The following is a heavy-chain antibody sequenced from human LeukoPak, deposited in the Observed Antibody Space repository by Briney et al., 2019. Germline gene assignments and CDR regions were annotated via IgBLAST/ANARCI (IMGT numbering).Heavy chain of an antibody. V-gene: IGHV3-49*04. CDR1: GFTFGDYA. J-gene: IGHJ3*02. CDR3: TFIQLWRGTDAFDI. D-gene: IGHD5-18*01. Sequence: GRSLRLSCTASGFTFGDYAMSWVRQAPGKGLEWVGFIRSKAYGGTTEYAASVKGRFTISRDDSKSIAYLQMNSLKTEDTAVYYCTFIQLWRGTDAFDIWGQGTMVTVSS. CDR2: IRSKAYGGTT.